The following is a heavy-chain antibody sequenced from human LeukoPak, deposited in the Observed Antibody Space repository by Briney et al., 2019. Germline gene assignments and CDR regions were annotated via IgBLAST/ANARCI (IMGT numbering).Heavy chain of an antibody. CDR2: IYHSGST. V-gene: IGHV4-39*01. CDR1: GDSVNTRRYY. D-gene: IGHD3-16*02. J-gene: IGHJ4*02. Sequence: SETLSLTCPVSGDSVNTRRYYWGWIRQPPGKGLEWIGSIYHSGSTYYEPSLRSRVTISIDTSWNQFSLNLTSVTAADTAVYFCARRDIVKGGFDYWGQGTLVTVSS. CDR3: ARRDIVKGGFDY.